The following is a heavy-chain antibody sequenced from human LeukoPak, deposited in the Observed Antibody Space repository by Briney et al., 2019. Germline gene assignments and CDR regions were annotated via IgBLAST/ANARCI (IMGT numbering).Heavy chain of an antibody. J-gene: IGHJ4*02. V-gene: IGHV3-30*18. CDR3: AKTHPPVVVPAAIGRAFDY. CDR2: ISYDGSNK. CDR1: GFTFSSYG. D-gene: IGHD2-2*02. Sequence: GRSLRLSCAASGFTFSSYGMHWVRQAPGKGLEWVAVISYDGSNKYYADSVKGRFTISRDNSKNTLYLQMNSLRAEDTAVYYCAKTHPPVVVPAAIGRAFDYWGQGTLVTVSS.